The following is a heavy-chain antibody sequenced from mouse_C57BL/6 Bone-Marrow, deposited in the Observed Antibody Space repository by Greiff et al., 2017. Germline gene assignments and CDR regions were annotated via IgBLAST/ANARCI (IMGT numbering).Heavy chain of an antibody. V-gene: IGHV1-59*01. D-gene: IGHD1-1*01. CDR3: ARYGGFAY. J-gene: IGHJ3*01. CDR1: GYTFTSYW. CDR2: IDPSDSYT. Sequence: QVQLQQPGAELVRPGTSVKLSCKASGYTFTSYWMHWVKQRPGQGLEWIGVIDPSDSYTNYNQKFKGKATLTVDTSSSRAYMQLSSLTSEDSAVYYCARYGGFAYWGQGTLVTVSA.